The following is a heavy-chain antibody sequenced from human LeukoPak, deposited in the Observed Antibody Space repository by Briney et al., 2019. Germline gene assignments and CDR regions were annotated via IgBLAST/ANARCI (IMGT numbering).Heavy chain of an antibody. Sequence: GSSVKVSCKASGGTFSSYAISWVRQAPGQGLEWMGGIIPIFGTANYAQKFQGRVTITADESTSTAYMELSSLRSVDTAVYYCARAPREYQLLWSAFDIWGQGTMVTVSS. J-gene: IGHJ3*02. D-gene: IGHD2-2*01. CDR1: GGTFSSYA. CDR3: ARAPREYQLLWSAFDI. CDR2: IIPIFGTA. V-gene: IGHV1-69*01.